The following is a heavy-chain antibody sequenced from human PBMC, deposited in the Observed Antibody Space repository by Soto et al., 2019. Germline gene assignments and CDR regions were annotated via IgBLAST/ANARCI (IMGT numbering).Heavy chain of an antibody. CDR2: IIPIFGTA. J-gene: IGHJ6*02. D-gene: IGHD5-18*01. CDR3: ARFLVDTPYGMDV. CDR1: GGTFSSYA. Sequence: SVKVYCKASGGTFSSYAISWVRQAPGQGLEWMGGIIPIFGTANYAQKFQGRVTITADESTSTAYMELSSLRSEDTAVYYCARFLVDTPYGMDVWGQGTTVTVSS. V-gene: IGHV1-69*01.